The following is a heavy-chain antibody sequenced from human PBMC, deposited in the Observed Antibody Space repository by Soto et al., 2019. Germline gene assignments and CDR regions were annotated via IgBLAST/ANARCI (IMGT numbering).Heavy chain of an antibody. D-gene: IGHD3-10*01. CDR2: ISAYNGNT. CDR1: GYTFTSYG. CDR3: ASAGITMVRGVIHLDAFDI. J-gene: IGHJ3*02. V-gene: IGHV1-18*01. Sequence: GASVKVSCKASGYTFTSYGISWVRQAPGQGLKWMGWISAYNGNTNYAQKLQGRVTMTTDTSTSTAYMELRSLRSDDTAVYYCASAGITMVRGVIHLDAFDIWGQGTMVTVSS.